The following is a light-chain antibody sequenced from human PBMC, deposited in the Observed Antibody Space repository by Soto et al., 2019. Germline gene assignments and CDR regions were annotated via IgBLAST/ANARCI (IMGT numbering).Light chain of an antibody. Sequence: QSALTQPASVSGSPGQSITISCTGTSSDVGGFNYVSWYQQHPGKAPKLMIYDVTNRPSGVSYRFSGSKSGNTASLTISVRQAEDEADYYCNSYTSSSTYVFGTGTKLTVL. CDR3: NSYTSSSTYV. J-gene: IGLJ1*01. V-gene: IGLV2-14*03. CDR2: DVT. CDR1: SSDVGGFNY.